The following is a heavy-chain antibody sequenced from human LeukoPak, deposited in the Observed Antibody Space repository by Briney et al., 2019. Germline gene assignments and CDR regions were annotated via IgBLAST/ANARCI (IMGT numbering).Heavy chain of an antibody. J-gene: IGHJ4*02. CDR2: IHPSGST. CDR1: GDSISSYY. D-gene: IGHD3-10*01. Sequence: SSETLSLTCIVSGDSISSYYWSWIRQPAGKGLEWIGRIHPSGSTNYNPSLKSRVTISVDTSKNQFSLKLSSVTAADTAVYYCARGPVRGAPDYWGQGTLVTVSS. CDR3: ARGPVRGAPDY. V-gene: IGHV4-4*07.